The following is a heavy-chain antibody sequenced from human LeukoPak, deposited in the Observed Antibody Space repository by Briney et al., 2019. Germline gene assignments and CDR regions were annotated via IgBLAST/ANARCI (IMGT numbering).Heavy chain of an antibody. D-gene: IGHD3-3*01. Sequence: GGSLRLSCAASGFTFSSYAMSWVRQAPGKGLEWVSAISGSGGSTYYADSVKGRFTISRDNSKNTLYLQMNSLRAEGTAVYYCARDRAPLDYDFWSGYYPPIYYYYYYMDVWGKGTTVTVSS. V-gene: IGHV3-23*01. CDR1: GFTFSSYA. CDR2: ISGSGGST. J-gene: IGHJ6*03. CDR3: ARDRAPLDYDFWSGYYPPIYYYYYYMDV.